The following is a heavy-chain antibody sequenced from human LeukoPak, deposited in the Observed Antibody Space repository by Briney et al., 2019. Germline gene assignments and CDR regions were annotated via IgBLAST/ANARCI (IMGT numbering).Heavy chain of an antibody. CDR3: ARGRDGYNSPFDS. D-gene: IGHD5-24*01. J-gene: IGHJ4*02. Sequence: PGGSLRLSCAASGFTFSKMNWVRQAPGKGLEWVSCISSSSSYIYYADSVKGRFTISRDNAKNSLYLQMNSLRAEDTAVYSCARGRDGYNSPFDSWGQGTLVTVSS. V-gene: IGHV3-21*01. CDR2: ISSSSSYI. CDR1: GFTFSK.